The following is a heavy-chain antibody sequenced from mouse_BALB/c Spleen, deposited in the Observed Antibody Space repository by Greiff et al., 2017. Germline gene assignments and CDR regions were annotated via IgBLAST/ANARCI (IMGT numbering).Heavy chain of an antibody. V-gene: IGHV14-4*02. CDR3: TRITTAKEGFAY. CDR2: IDPENGDT. Sequence: VQLQQSGAELVRSGASVKLSCTASGFNIKDYYMHWVKQRPEQGLEWIGWIDPENGDTEYAPKFQGKATMTADTSSNTAYLQLSSLTSEDTAVYYCTRITTAKEGFAYWGQGTLVTVAA. CDR1: GFNIKDYY. J-gene: IGHJ3*01. D-gene: IGHD1-2*01.